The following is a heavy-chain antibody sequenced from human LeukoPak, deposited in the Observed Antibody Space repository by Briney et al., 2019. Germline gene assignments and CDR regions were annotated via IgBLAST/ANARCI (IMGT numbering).Heavy chain of an antibody. CDR2: ISNSGTTI. Sequence: SGGSLRLSCAASGFTFSDYYISWIRQAPGKGLEWVSYISNSGTTINYAVSVKGRFTISRDNAKNSLFLQMNSLRAEDTAVYYCASRARIFHAFDIWGQGTMVTVSS. CDR3: ASRARIFHAFDI. J-gene: IGHJ3*02. D-gene: IGHD3-9*01. CDR1: GFTFSDYY. V-gene: IGHV3-11*04.